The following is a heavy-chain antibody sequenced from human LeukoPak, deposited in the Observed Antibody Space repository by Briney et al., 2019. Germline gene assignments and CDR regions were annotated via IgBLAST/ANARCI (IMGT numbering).Heavy chain of an antibody. Sequence: SQTLSLTCTVSGGSISSGSYYWSWIRQPAGKGLEWIGRIYTSGSTNYNPSLKSRVTISVDTSKNQFSLKLSSVTAADTAVYYCARGGGGTTPLDYWGQGTLVTVSS. J-gene: IGHJ4*02. D-gene: IGHD1-1*01. CDR3: ARGGGGTTPLDY. CDR1: GGSISSGSYY. V-gene: IGHV4-61*02. CDR2: IYTSGST.